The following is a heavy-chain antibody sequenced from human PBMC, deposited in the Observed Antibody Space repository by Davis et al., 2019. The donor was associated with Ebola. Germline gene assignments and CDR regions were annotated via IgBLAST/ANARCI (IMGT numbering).Heavy chain of an antibody. CDR2: ISRSSDTI. Sequence: PGGSLRLSCAASGFTFSSYSMNWVRQAPGKGLEWVSYISRSSDTIYYADSVRGRFTISRDTAKKSLYLQMNSLRGDDTAVYFCARETPISSRSDWWGQGTLVTVSS. D-gene: IGHD2-2*01. CDR1: GFTFSSYS. V-gene: IGHV3-48*01. CDR3: ARETPISSRSDW. J-gene: IGHJ4*02.